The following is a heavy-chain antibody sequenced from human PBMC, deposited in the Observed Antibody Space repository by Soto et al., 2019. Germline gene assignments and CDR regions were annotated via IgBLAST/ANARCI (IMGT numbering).Heavy chain of an antibody. CDR1: GFTFDDYA. V-gene: IGHV3-9*01. CDR2: ISWNSGSI. Sequence: SLRLSCAASGFTFDDYAMHGVRQAPGKGLGWVSGISWNSGSIGYADSVKGRFTISRDNAKNSLYLQMNSLRAEDTALYYCATIDYWGQGTLVTVSS. CDR3: ATIDY. J-gene: IGHJ4*02.